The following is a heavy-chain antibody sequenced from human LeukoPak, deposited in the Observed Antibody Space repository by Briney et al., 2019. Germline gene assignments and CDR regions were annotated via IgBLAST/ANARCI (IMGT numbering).Heavy chain of an antibody. V-gene: IGHV1-8*01. Sequence: ASVKVSCKASGYTFTSYDINWVRQATGQGLEWMGWMNPNSGNTGYAQKFQGRVTMTRNTSISTAYMELSSLRSEDTAVYYCATSLAHCSGGSCYFPWGQGTLVTVSS. CDR1: GYTFTSYD. CDR2: MNPNSGNT. CDR3: ATSLAHCSGGSCYFP. D-gene: IGHD2-15*01. J-gene: IGHJ5*02.